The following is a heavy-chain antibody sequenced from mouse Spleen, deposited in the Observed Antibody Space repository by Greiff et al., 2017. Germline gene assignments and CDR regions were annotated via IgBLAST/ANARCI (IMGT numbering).Heavy chain of an antibody. CDR1: GYTFTDYY. Sequence: EVQLQQSGPVLVKPGASVKMSCKASGYTFTDYYMNWVKQSHGKSLEWIGVINPYNGGTSYNQKFKGKATLTVDKSSSTAYMELNSLTSEDSAVYYCARFYYSNRGYFDVWGTGTTVTVSS. D-gene: IGHD2-5*01. CDR2: INPYNGGT. J-gene: IGHJ1*03. V-gene: IGHV1-19*01. CDR3: ARFYYSNRGYFDV.